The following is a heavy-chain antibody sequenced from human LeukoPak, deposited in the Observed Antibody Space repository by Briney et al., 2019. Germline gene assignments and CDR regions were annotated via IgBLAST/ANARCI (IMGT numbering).Heavy chain of an antibody. D-gene: IGHD2/OR15-2a*01. Sequence: KPSETLSLTCTVSGDSISSSYWSWIRQPPGKGLEWIGYIYYSGNTNYNPSLKSRVTISVDTSRNRFCLKLSSVTAADTAVYYCARHRNFFDYWGQGILVTVSS. CDR3: ARHRNFFDY. CDR1: GDSISSSY. CDR2: IYYSGNT. J-gene: IGHJ4*02. V-gene: IGHV4-59*01.